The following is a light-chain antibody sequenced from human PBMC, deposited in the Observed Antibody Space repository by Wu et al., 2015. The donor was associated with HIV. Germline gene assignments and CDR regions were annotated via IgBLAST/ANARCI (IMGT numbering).Light chain of an antibody. CDR3: QQYFSHPPT. V-gene: IGKV1-8*01. J-gene: IGKJ2*01. CDR2: RST. Sequence: AVRMTQSPSSLSASTGDRVTISCRASQSIDNYVAWFQYKAGQAPKLLFYRSTTLRNGVPSRFIATGSGTNFTHTITCLQSEDYAFYFCQQYFSHPPTFGQGTK. CDR1: QSIDNY.